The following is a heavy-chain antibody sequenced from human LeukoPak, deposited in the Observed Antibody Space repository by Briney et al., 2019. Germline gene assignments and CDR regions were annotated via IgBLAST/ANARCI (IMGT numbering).Heavy chain of an antibody. Sequence: SETLSLTCTVSGGSISSSSYYWGWIRQPPGKGLEWIGSIYYSGSTYYNPSLKSRVTISVDTSKNQFSLKVNSVTAADTAVYYCARVFDSGSQAYFYYMDVWGKGTTVTISS. D-gene: IGHD3-10*01. CDR2: IYYSGST. CDR3: ARVFDSGSQAYFYYMDV. J-gene: IGHJ6*03. CDR1: GGSISSSSYY. V-gene: IGHV4-39*07.